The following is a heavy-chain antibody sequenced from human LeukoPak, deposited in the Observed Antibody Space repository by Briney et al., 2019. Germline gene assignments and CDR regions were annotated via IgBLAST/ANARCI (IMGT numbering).Heavy chain of an antibody. D-gene: IGHD2/OR15-2a*01. Sequence: GGSLRLSCAASGFTFSSYAMTWVRQAPGKGLEWVSIISGSGGSTDYADSVKGRFTISRDNSKSTLYLQMNSLRAEDTAVYYCAKGVLRARPGLFDYWGQGTLVIVSS. J-gene: IGHJ4*02. V-gene: IGHV3-23*01. CDR3: AKGVLRARPGLFDY. CDR2: ISGSGGST. CDR1: GFTFSSYA.